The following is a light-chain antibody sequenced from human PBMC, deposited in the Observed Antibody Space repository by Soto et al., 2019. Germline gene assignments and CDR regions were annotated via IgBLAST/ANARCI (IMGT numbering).Light chain of an antibody. Sequence: QSVLTQPPSVSGAPGQRVTISCTGSGSTIGAGYDVHWYQQLPGTAPRLLIYDNTNRPSGVPDRFSGSKSGTSASLAIPGLQAEDEADYYCQSYDSSLSVVFGGGTKLTVL. CDR2: DNT. CDR3: QSYDSSLSVV. CDR1: GSTIGAGYD. V-gene: IGLV1-40*01. J-gene: IGLJ2*01.